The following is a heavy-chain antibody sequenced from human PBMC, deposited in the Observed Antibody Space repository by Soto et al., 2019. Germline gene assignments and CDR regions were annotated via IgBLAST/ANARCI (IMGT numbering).Heavy chain of an antibody. CDR3: AREGGVYSRSWYGGLFDP. CDR1: GFTFSSYG. J-gene: IGHJ5*02. CDR2: IWYDGSNK. Sequence: QVQLVESGGGVVQPGRSLRLSCAESGFTFSSYGMHWVRQAPGKGLEWVAVIWYDGSNKYYADSVKGRFTISRDNSTNTLYLQVNILRAEDTAVYYCAREGGVYSRSWYGGLFDPWGQGTLVTVSS. D-gene: IGHD6-13*01. V-gene: IGHV3-33*01.